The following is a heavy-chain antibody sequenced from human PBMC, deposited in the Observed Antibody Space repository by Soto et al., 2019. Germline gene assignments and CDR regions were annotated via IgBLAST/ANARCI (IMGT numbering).Heavy chain of an antibody. CDR2: KSYDGSNK. CDR1: GFTFSGYA. Sequence: GGSLRLSCAASGFTFSGYAMHWVRQAPGKGLEWVAVKSYDGSNKYYADSVKGRFTISRDNSKNTLYLQMNSLRAEDTAVYYCARVGITMIVVVPIDIWGQGTMVTV. V-gene: IGHV3-30-3*01. CDR3: ARVGITMIVVVPIDI. D-gene: IGHD3-22*01. J-gene: IGHJ3*02.